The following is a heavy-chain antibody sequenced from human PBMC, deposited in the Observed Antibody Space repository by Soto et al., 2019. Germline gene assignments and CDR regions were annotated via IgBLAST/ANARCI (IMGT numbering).Heavy chain of an antibody. V-gene: IGHV3-23*01. Sequence: EMHLLESGGGLVQPGGSLRLSCAASGFTVSSFPMTWVRQAPGKGLEWVSSISSSGDDSFYADSVKGRFTISRDSSKNMLFMQLSSLRAEETAVYYCARKVAGSIWGQGTLVTVSS. J-gene: IGHJ4*02. CDR3: ARKVAGSI. CDR1: GFTVSSFP. D-gene: IGHD6-19*01. CDR2: ISSSGDDS.